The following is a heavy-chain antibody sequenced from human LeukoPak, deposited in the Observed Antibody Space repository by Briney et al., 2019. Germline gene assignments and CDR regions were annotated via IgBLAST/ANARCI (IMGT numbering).Heavy chain of an antibody. CDR3: ARLISSSWYEFDF. V-gene: IGHV5-51*01. J-gene: IGHJ4*02. D-gene: IGHD6-13*01. CDR1: GYIFTSFW. CDR2: ISPGNSDT. Sequence: GESLKIPCKASGYIFTSFWIGWVRQMPGKGLEWMGIISPGNSDTRYRPSFQGQVTMSADKSINTAYLQWNSLKASDTALYYCARLISSSWYEFDFWGQGTLVTVSS.